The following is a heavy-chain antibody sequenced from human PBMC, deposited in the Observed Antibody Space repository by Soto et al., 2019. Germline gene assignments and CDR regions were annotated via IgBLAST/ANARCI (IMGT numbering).Heavy chain of an antibody. Sequence: ASETLSLTCTVSGGSISSSSYYWGWTRQPPGKGLEWIGSIYYSGSTYYNPSLKSRVTISVDTSKNQFSLKLSSVTAADTAVYYCARLDPPTRPYYFDYWGQGTLVTVSS. CDR1: GGSISSSSYY. CDR3: ARLDPPTRPYYFDY. J-gene: IGHJ4*02. V-gene: IGHV4-39*01. CDR2: IYYSGST.